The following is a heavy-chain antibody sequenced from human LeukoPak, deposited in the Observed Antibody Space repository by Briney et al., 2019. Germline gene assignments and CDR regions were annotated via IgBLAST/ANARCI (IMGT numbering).Heavy chain of an antibody. Sequence: SETLSLTCSVSGDSIRGSTYYWGWIRQPPGKDLEWIGNIYFSGTTFYNPSLKGRVTLSIDTSKNQFSLKLNSLTAADTAVYQCAGVVVTGLSRDYWGQGTLVTVSA. CDR1: GDSIRGSTYY. CDR2: IYFSGTT. J-gene: IGHJ4*02. D-gene: IGHD2-21*02. CDR3: AGVVVTGLSRDY. V-gene: IGHV4-39*01.